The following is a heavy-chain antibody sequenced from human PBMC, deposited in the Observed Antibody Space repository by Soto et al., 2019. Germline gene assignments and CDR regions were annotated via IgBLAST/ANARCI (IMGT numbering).Heavy chain of an antibody. D-gene: IGHD6-19*01. Sequence: EVQLVESGGGLVQPGGSMRLSCAASGFTFSSYWMHWVRQAPGKGLVWVSRINSDGSSTKYADSVKGRFTISRDNAKNTLYVQMNSLRGEYTAVYYCVRESYSSGWGDSWGQVTLVTVSS. V-gene: IGHV3-74*03. CDR1: GFTFSSYW. CDR2: INSDGSST. CDR3: VRESYSSGWGDS. J-gene: IGHJ5*02.